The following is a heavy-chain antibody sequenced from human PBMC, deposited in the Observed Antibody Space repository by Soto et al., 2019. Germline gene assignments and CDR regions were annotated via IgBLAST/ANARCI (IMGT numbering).Heavy chain of an antibody. CDR3: AHIPNYYQYDWFDH. Sequence: QITLKESGPTLVKPTQTLTLTCTFSGFSLTTRGVGVGWIRQPPGKALECLALIYWDDDKRYSPSLQRRLSITKDTSKNQVVLTMTNVDPVDTATYYCAHIPNYYQYDWFDHWGQGTLVSVSS. CDR1: GFSLTTRGVG. V-gene: IGHV2-5*02. J-gene: IGHJ5*02. D-gene: IGHD3-16*01. CDR2: IYWDDDK.